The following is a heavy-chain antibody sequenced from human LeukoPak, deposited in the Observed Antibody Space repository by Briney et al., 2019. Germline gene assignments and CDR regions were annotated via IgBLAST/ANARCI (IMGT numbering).Heavy chain of an antibody. CDR1: GGSFSSSTYY. CDR2: IFYSGST. CDR3: ARAGLWFATWVSYPNWFDP. Sequence: SETLSLTCTVSGGSFSSSTYYWGWIRQPPGKGLEWIGSIFYSGSTYYSPSLKSRVTISVDTSKNQFSLKLSSVTAADTAVYYCARAGLWFATWVSYPNWFDPWGQGILVTVSS. V-gene: IGHV4-39*07. D-gene: IGHD3-10*01. J-gene: IGHJ5*02.